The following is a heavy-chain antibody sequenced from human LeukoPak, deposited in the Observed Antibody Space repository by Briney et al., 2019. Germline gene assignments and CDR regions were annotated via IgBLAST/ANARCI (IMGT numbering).Heavy chain of an antibody. CDR2: IYYSGST. V-gene: IGHV4-30-4*07. Sequence: PSETLSLTCAVSGGSISSGGYSWSWIRQPPGKGLEWIGYIYYSGSTYYNPSLKSRVTISVDTSKNQFSLKLSSVTAADTAVYYCTRYSGSYSFDYWGQGTLVTVSS. CDR1: GGSISSGGYS. CDR3: TRYSGSYSFDY. D-gene: IGHD1-26*01. J-gene: IGHJ4*02.